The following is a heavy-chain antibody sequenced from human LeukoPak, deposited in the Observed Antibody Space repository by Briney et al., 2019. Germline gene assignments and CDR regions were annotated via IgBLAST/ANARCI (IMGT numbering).Heavy chain of an antibody. CDR1: GVSVSSGSYY. CDR2: IYYSGST. V-gene: IGHV4-61*01. D-gene: IGHD1-26*01. Sequence: PSETLSLTCTVSGVSVSSGSYYWSWLRQPPGKGLEWIGYIYYSGSTNYNPSLKSRVTISVDTSKNQFSLKLSSVTAADTAVYYCARVGATYDAFDIWGQGTMVTVSS. CDR3: ARVGATYDAFDI. J-gene: IGHJ3*02.